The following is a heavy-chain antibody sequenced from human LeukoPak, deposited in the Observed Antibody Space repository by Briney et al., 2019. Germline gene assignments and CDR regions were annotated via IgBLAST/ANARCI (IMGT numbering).Heavy chain of an antibody. Sequence: GGSLRLSCAASGFTFSSYAMSWVRQAPGMGLEWVSTISGSGGSTYYADSVKGRFTISRDNSKNTLYLQMNSLRAEDTAVYYCAKDSFRGVIITSWDYWGQGTLVTVSS. V-gene: IGHV3-23*01. CDR2: ISGSGGST. D-gene: IGHD3-10*01. CDR3: AKDSFRGVIITSWDY. J-gene: IGHJ4*02. CDR1: GFTFSSYA.